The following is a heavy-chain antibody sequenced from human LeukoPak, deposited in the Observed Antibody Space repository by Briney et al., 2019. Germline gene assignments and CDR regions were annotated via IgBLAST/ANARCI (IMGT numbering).Heavy chain of an antibody. Sequence: TLSLTCTVSGGSISSGGYYWSWIRQHPGKGLEWIGYIYYSGSTYYNPSLQSRVTISVDTSKNQFSLKLSSVTAADTAVYYCARDWPAYCTNGVCPVRFDPWGQGTLVTVSS. CDR1: GGSISSGGYY. V-gene: IGHV4-31*03. CDR2: IYYSGST. J-gene: IGHJ5*02. CDR3: ARDWPAYCTNGVCPVRFDP. D-gene: IGHD2-8*01.